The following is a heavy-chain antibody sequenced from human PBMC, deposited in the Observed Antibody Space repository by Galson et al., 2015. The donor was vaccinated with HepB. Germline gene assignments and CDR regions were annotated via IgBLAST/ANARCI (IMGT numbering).Heavy chain of an antibody. V-gene: IGHV4-34*01. J-gene: IGHJ3*02. CDR3: ARGSSNDAFDI. CDR1: GGSFSGYY. CDR2: INHSGST. D-gene: IGHD6-6*01. Sequence: TLSLTCAVYGGSFSGYYWSWIRQPPGKGLEWIGEINHSGSTNYNPSLKSRVTISVDTSKNQFSLKLSSVTAADTAVYYCARGSSNDAFDIWGQGTMVTVSS.